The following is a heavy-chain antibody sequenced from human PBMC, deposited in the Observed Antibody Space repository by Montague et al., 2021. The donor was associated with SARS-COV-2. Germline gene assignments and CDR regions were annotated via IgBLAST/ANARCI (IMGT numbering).Heavy chain of an antibody. CDR1: GGSVYSNADHLNSDY. CDR2: VXWRGQT. V-gene: IGHV4-39*01. CDR3: TGQSWRGRFDP. D-gene: IGHD3-3*01. J-gene: IGHJ5*02. Sequence: SETLSLTCDVSGGSVYSNADHLNSDYWAWVRQSPGRGLEWIGSVXWRGQTWQNPSFRGRLTMSVDTSKNSVSLRLTSVTAADTAMYDCTGQSWRGRFDPWGLGTLVIVSS.